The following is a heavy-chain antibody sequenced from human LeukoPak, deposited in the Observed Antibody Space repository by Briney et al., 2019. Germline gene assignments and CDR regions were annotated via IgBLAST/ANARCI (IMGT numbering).Heavy chain of an antibody. CDR2: IYYSGST. V-gene: IGHV4-39*07. CDR3: ARGVRGVIIRGLAYFDY. CDR1: GGSISSSSYY. J-gene: IGHJ4*02. D-gene: IGHD3-10*01. Sequence: PSETLSLTCTVSGGSISSSSYYWGWIRQPPGKGLEWIGSIYYSGSTYYNPSLKSRVTISVDTSKNQFSLKLSSVTAADTAVYYCARGVRGVIIRGLAYFDYWGQGTLVTVSS.